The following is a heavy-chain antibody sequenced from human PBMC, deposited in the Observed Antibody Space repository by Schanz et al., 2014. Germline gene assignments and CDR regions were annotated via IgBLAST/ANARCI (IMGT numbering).Heavy chain of an antibody. CDR2: FDAHDGRA. J-gene: IGHJ5*02. D-gene: IGHD3-10*01. CDR1: GFTFSSYA. CDR3: ARPALWFGDNCFDP. Sequence: EVQLVESGGGLVQPGGSLRLSCPASGFTFSSYAMSWVRQAPGKGLEWVSGFDAHDGRAYYADSAKGRFTISRDNAKNTLYLQMNSLRAEDTAVYYCARPALWFGDNCFDPWGQGTLVTVSS. V-gene: IGHV3-23*04.